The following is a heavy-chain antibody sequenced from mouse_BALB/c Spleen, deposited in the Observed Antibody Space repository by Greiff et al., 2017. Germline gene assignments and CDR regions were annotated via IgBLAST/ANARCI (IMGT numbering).Heavy chain of an antibody. CDR3: AREDYYGNPFAY. CDR2: INSNGGST. Sequence: EVMLVESGGGLVQPGGSLKLSCAASGFTFSSYGMSWVRQTPDKRLELVATINSNGGSTYYPDSVKGRFTISRDNAKNTLYLQMSSLKSEDTAMYYCAREDYYGNPFAYWGQGTLVTVSA. D-gene: IGHD2-1*01. CDR1: GFTFSSYG. J-gene: IGHJ3*01. V-gene: IGHV5-6-3*01.